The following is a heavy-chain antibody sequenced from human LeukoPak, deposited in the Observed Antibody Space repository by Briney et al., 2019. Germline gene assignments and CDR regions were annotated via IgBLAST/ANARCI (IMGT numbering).Heavy chain of an antibody. CDR2: ISSSSSTI. Sequence: GGSLRLSCAASGFTFSSYSMNWVRQAPGKGLEWVSYISSSSSTIYYADSVKGRFTISRDNAKNSLYLQMNSLRAEDTAVYYCAREGGMAGIAATNWFDPWGQGTLVTVSS. V-gene: IGHV3-48*04. J-gene: IGHJ5*02. D-gene: IGHD6-13*01. CDR3: AREGGMAGIAATNWFDP. CDR1: GFTFSSYS.